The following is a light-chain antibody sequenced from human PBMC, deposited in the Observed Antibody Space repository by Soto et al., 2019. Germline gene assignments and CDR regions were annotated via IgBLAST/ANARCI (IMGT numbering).Light chain of an antibody. CDR2: GAS. CDR3: QQYNNLPSWT. J-gene: IGKJ1*01. Sequence: EMMVTQSPATVSVSPGERDNLSCRASQGVSSNLAWYQQKPGQAPRLLIYGASTRATGIPARFSGSGSGTEFTLTISSLQSEDFAVYYCQQYNNLPSWTSGQETMVDIK. CDR1: QGVSSN. V-gene: IGKV3-15*01.